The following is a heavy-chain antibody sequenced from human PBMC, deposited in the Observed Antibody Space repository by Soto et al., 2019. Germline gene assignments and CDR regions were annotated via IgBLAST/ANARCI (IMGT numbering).Heavy chain of an antibody. V-gene: IGHV2-5*02. CDR3: GLDVRDLRFLEWSYYFDY. CDR2: FHWDDDK. D-gene: IGHD3-3*01. Sequence: ESGPTLVNPTQTLTLTCTFSGCSFSSGGVGVGWIRQPPGKALEWLAFFHWDDDKGYSPSLKRRLTITQDTSKNQVVLTLANVDPVDTATYYCGLDVRDLRFLEWSYYFDYWGQ. J-gene: IGHJ4*02. CDR1: GCSFSSGGVG.